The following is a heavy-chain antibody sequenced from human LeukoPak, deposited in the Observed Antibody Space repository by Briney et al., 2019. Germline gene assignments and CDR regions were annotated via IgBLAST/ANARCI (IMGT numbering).Heavy chain of an antibody. CDR2: IYYSGST. Sequence: SETLSLTCTVSGGSISTYYWSWLRQPPGKGLEWIGYIYYSGSTYHNPSLKSRVTISVDTSKNQFSLKLSSVTAADTAVYYCARGGEVMWWFDPWGQGALVTGSS. V-gene: IGHV4-59*01. J-gene: IGHJ5*02. CDR3: ARGGEVMWWFDP. D-gene: IGHD3-16*01. CDR1: GGSISTYY.